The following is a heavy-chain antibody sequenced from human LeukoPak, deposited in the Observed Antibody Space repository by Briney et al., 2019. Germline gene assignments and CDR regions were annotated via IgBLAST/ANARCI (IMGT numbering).Heavy chain of an antibody. J-gene: IGHJ3*02. CDR1: GFNFMSYG. D-gene: IGHD3-22*01. V-gene: IGHV3-30*18. Sequence: GGSLRLSCAASGFNFMSYGMHWVRQAPGKGLEWVTFISYDGSKKNYAESVRGRFTISRDNSETTMFLQMSSLRAEDTAVYYCAKLAYDAGGSSRPSFDIWGQGTMVTASS. CDR2: ISYDGSKK. CDR3: AKLAYDAGGSSRPSFDI.